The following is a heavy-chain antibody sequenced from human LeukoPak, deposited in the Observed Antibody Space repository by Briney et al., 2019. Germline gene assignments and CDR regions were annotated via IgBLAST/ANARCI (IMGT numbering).Heavy chain of an antibody. CDR1: GYTFTSYD. D-gene: IGHD3-10*01. J-gene: IGHJ6*03. CDR2: MNPNSGNT. CDR3: AREGWKYYYGSGSSGYYYYMDV. Sequence: ASVKVSCKASGYTFTSYDINWVRQATGQGLEWMGWMNPNSGNTGYAQKFQGRVTMIRNTSISTAYMELSSLRSEDTAVYYCAREGWKYYYGSGSSGYYYYMDVWGKGTTVTVSS. V-gene: IGHV1-8*01.